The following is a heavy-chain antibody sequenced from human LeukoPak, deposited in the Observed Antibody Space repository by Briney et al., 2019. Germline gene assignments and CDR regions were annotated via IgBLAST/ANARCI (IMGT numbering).Heavy chain of an antibody. D-gene: IGHD3-16*02. Sequence: QPGGSLLLSCAAPGFTFSSYWMSWVRQAPGKGLEWVANIKQDGSEKYYVDSVKGRFTISRDNAKNSLYLQMNSLRAEDTAVYYCARVYDYVWGSYRNFDYWGQGTLVTVSS. CDR2: IKQDGSEK. J-gene: IGHJ4*02. CDR1: GFTFSSYW. V-gene: IGHV3-7*01. CDR3: ARVYDYVWGSYRNFDY.